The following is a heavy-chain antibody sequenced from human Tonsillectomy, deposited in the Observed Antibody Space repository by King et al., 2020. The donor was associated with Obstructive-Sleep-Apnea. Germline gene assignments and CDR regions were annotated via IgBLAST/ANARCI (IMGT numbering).Heavy chain of an antibody. D-gene: IGHD3-3*01. CDR2: IFSNDQQ. CDR3: ARWTYDDFWSGYYRNYGMDV. Sequence: TLKESGPVLVKPTETLTLTCTVSGFSLSNGKMSVSWIRQPPGKALEWLAHIFSNDQQSYRTSLKSRLTISKDTSKSQVVLTMTNMDPVDTATYYCARWTYDDFWSGYYRNYGMDVWGQGTTVTVSS. J-gene: IGHJ6*02. CDR1: GFSLSNGKMS. V-gene: IGHV2-26*01.